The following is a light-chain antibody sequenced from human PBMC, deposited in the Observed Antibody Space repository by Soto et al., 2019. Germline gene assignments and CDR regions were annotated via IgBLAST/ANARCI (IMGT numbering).Light chain of an antibody. Sequence: ETVMTQSPATLSVSPGERATLSCRASQSISSNLAWYQQKPGQAPRLLIYGASTRATGIAARFSGSGSGTEFTLTISSLQSEDFAVYYCQQYNNWPLYTFGQGTKVDIK. V-gene: IGKV3-15*01. CDR1: QSISSN. J-gene: IGKJ2*01. CDR3: QQYNNWPLYT. CDR2: GAS.